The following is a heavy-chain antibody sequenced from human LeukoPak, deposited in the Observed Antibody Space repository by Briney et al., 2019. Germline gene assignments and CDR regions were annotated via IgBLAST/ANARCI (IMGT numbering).Heavy chain of an antibody. Sequence: QAGGSPRLSCAASGFTFSDYGIHWVRQAPGKGLEWVAVMSYDGSYKYYADSVKGRFTISRDNSKNTLYLQMNSLRAEDTAVYYCARGGGITGAFDIWGQGTMVTVSS. CDR1: GFTFSDYG. D-gene: IGHD3-10*01. CDR2: MSYDGSYK. J-gene: IGHJ3*02. CDR3: ARGGGITGAFDI. V-gene: IGHV3-30*03.